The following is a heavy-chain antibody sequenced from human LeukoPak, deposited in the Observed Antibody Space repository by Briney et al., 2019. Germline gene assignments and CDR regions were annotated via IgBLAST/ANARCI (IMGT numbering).Heavy chain of an antibody. J-gene: IGHJ4*02. CDR2: MNPNSGNT. V-gene: IGHV1-8*03. Sequence: ASVKVSCKASGYTFTSYDINWVRQATGQGVEWMGWMNPNSGNTDYAQKFQVRGTINRKTSISTAYMELSSMRSEDTAVYYCASASRGGRGVINLQQSYYFDYWGQGTLVTVSS. D-gene: IGHD3-10*01. CDR3: ASASRGGRGVINLQQSYYFDY. CDR1: GYTFTSYD.